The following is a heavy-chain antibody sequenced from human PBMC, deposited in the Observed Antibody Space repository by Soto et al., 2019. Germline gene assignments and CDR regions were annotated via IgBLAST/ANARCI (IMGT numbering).Heavy chain of an antibody. CDR2: ISSSSSTI. CDR1: GFTFSSYS. CDR3: ARDIGPHLYYDSTIGAFDI. V-gene: IGHV3-48*02. D-gene: IGHD3-22*01. Sequence: GGSLRLSCAASGFTFSSYSMNWVRQAPGKGLEWVSYISSSSSTIYYADSVKGRFTISRDKAKNSLYLQMNSLRDEDTAVYYCARDIGPHLYYDSTIGAFDIWGQGTMVTVSS. J-gene: IGHJ3*02.